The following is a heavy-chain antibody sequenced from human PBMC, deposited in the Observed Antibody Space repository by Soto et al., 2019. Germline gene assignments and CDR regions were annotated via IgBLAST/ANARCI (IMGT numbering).Heavy chain of an antibody. V-gene: IGHV4-34*01. Sequence: GPGPRVSSETLSLTCAVYGGSFSGYYWSWIRQPPGKGLEWIGEINHSGSTNYNPSLKSRVTISVDTSKNQFSLKLSSVTAADTAVYYCARGRLSGKDIVATIKGLLDYWGQGTLVTVSS. CDR2: INHSGST. J-gene: IGHJ4*02. D-gene: IGHD5-12*01. CDR3: ARGRLSGKDIVATIKGLLDY. CDR1: GGSFSGYY.